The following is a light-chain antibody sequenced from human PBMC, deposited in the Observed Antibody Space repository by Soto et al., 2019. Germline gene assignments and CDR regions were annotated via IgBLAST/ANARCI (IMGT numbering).Light chain of an antibody. CDR3: QQRYSTPPYT. V-gene: IGKV1-39*01. J-gene: IGKJ2*01. Sequence: DIQMTQSPSSLSASVGDRVTITCRASQSISNDLYWYQQQPGKAPTLLIYATSSLQGGVPSRFIGSRSWSDFTLTISSRRPEEFATYYWQQRYSTPPYTFGQGTRLEIK. CDR1: QSISND. CDR2: ATS.